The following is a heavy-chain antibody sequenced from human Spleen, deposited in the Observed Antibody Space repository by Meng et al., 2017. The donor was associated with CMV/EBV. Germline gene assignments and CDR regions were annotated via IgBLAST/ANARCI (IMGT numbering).Heavy chain of an antibody. CDR3: ATSRGLTYYYYGMDV. D-gene: IGHD3-10*01. J-gene: IGHJ6*02. Sequence: LRLSCAVYGGSFSGYYWSWIRQPPGKGLEWIGEINHSGSTNYNPSLKSRVTISVDTSKNQFSLKLSSVTAADTAVYYCATSRGLTYYYYGMDVWGQGTTVTVSS. CDR1: GGSFSGYY. V-gene: IGHV4-34*01. CDR2: INHSGST.